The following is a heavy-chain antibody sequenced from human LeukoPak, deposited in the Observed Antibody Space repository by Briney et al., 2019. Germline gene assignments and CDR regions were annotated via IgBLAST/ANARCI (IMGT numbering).Heavy chain of an antibody. Sequence: PGGSLRLSCAASGFTVSSNYMSWVRQAPGKGLEWVSVIYSDGSTYYADSVKGRFTISRDNSKNTLYLQMNSLRAEDTAVYYCASQGGLLWFGELSGGMDVWGQGTTVTVSS. J-gene: IGHJ6*02. V-gene: IGHV3-53*05. D-gene: IGHD3-10*01. CDR3: ASQGGLLWFGELSGGMDV. CDR2: IYSDGST. CDR1: GFTVSSNY.